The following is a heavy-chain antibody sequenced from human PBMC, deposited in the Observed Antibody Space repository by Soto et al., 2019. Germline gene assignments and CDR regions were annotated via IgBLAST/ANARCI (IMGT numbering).Heavy chain of an antibody. CDR1: GGSFSGYY. V-gene: IGHV4-34*01. CDR2: INHSGST. Sequence: ETLSLTCAVYGGSFSGYYWSWIRQPPGKGLEWIGEINHSGSTNYNPSLKSRVTISVDTSKNQFSLKLSSVTAADTAVYYCAREAPRRNYYYYMDVWGKGTTVTVSS. CDR3: AREAPRRNYYYYMDV. J-gene: IGHJ6*03.